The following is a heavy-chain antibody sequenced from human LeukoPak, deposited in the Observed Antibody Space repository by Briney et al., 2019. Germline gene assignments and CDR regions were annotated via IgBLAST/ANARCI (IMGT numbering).Heavy chain of an antibody. V-gene: IGHV1-18*01. J-gene: IGHJ4*02. Sequence: ASVKVSCKASGYAFTSYGISWVRQAPGQGLEWMGWISAYNGNTNYAQKLQGRVTMTTDTSTSTAYMELRSLRSDDTAVYYCARVHLEAVAGTEDYWGQGTLVTVSS. CDR3: ARVHLEAVAGTEDY. CDR1: GYAFTSYG. D-gene: IGHD6-19*01. CDR2: ISAYNGNT.